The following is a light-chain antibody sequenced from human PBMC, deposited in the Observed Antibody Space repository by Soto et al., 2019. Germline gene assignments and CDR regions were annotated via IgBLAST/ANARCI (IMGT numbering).Light chain of an antibody. Sequence: DIQMTQSPSTLSASVGDRVTITCRASQSISSLLAWYQQKPGKAPKLLIYTALTLEGGVPSTFSGSGSGTVLPLTTCSLQPDDFATYYCQNYNSSFAQGTKLEIK. V-gene: IGKV1-5*03. CDR2: TAL. CDR1: QSISSL. J-gene: IGKJ2*01. CDR3: QNYNSS.